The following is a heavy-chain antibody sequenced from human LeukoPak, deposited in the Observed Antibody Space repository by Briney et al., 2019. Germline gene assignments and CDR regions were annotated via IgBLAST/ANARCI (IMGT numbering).Heavy chain of an antibody. Sequence: GGSLRLSCAASGFTVSSNYMSWVRQAPGKGLEWVSVIYSGGSTYYADSVKGRFTISRDNSKNTLYLQMNSLGAEDTAVYYCSGSESLNPTPYYFDHWGQGTLVTVSS. CDR2: IYSGGST. J-gene: IGHJ4*02. V-gene: IGHV3-53*01. CDR3: SGSESLNPTPYYFDH. D-gene: IGHD3-10*01. CDR1: GFTVSSNY.